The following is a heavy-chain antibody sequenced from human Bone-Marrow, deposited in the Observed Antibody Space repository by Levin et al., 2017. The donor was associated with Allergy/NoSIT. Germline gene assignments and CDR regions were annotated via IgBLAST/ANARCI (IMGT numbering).Heavy chain of an antibody. CDR1: GFIFSRYA. V-gene: IGHV3-30*14. CDR3: ARVRASDIVLIPTARYYQYYGMDV. Sequence: PGGSLRLSCAASGFIFSRYAIHWVRQAPGKGLEWVAVISYDGSNEYYADSAKGRFTISRDNSKNTLYLQMNSLRPEDAAVYYCARVRASDIVLIPTARYYQYYGMDVWGQGTTVTVSS. CDR2: ISYDGSNE. D-gene: IGHD2-2*01. J-gene: IGHJ6*02.